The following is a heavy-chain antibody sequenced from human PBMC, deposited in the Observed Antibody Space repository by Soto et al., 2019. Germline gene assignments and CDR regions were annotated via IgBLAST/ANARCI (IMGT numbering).Heavy chain of an antibody. CDR1: GYTFTSYG. D-gene: IGHD1-26*01. V-gene: IGHV1-18*01. CDR2: ISANNGNT. CDR3: ARDGRYSGSYGGYYFDY. Sequence: QVQLVQSGAEVKKPGASVKVSCKASGYTFTSYGISWVRQAPGQGLEWMGWISANNGNTNYAQKIQGRVTMTTDTPTSTAYMELRSLRSDDTAVYYCARDGRYSGSYGGYYFDYRGQGTLVTVTS. J-gene: IGHJ4*02.